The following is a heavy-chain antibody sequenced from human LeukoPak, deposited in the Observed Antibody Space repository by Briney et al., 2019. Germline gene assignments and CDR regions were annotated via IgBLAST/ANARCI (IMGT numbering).Heavy chain of an antibody. V-gene: IGHV1-18*01. D-gene: IGHD3-3*01. CDR3: ARESVGFLEWLQRYYYYGMDV. J-gene: IGHJ6*02. CDR1: GYTFTSYG. CDR2: ISAYNGNT. Sequence: GASVKVSCKASGYTFTSYGISWVRQAPGQGLEWMGWISAYNGNTNYAQKLQGRVTMTTDTSTSTAYMELRSLRSDDTAVYYCARESVGFLEWLQRYYYYGMDVWGQGTTVTVSS.